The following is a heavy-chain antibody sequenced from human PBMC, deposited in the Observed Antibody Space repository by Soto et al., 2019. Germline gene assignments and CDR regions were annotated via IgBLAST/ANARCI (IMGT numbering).Heavy chain of an antibody. J-gene: IGHJ6*02. D-gene: IGHD6-13*01. CDR3: ARHSNSPLFGLDV. CDR2: ITHSGGT. CDR1: GGSFSDYY. V-gene: IGHV4-34*01. Sequence: SETVCLTCAVYGGSFSDYYWTWIRQPPGKGLEWIGEITHSGGTNYNPSLKSRITMSVDTSKNQFSLKLSSVTAADTAVYYCARHSNSPLFGLDVWGQGTTVTAP.